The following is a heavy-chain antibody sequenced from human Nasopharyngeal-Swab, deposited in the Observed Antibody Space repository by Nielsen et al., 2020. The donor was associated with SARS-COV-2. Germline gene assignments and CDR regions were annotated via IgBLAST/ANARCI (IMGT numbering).Heavy chain of an antibody. CDR2: IYYSGST. CDR1: GGSISSSSYY. D-gene: IGHD6-6*01. V-gene: IGHV4-39*07. CDR3: ARVYSSSSWVGLRYYYYYMDV. Sequence: SETLSLTCTVSGGSISSSSYYWGWIRQPPGKGLEWIGSIYYSGSTYYNPSLKSRVTISVDTSKNQFSLKLSSVTAADTAVYYCARVYSSSSWVGLRYYYYYMDVWGKGTTVTVSS. J-gene: IGHJ6*03.